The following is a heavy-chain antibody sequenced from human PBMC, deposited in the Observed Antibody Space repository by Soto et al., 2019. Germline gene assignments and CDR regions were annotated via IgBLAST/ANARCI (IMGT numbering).Heavy chain of an antibody. Sequence: EVQLVESGGGLVQPGGSLRLSCAASGFTFSSYWMHWVRQAPGKGLVWVSRINSDGSSTSYVDSVKGRFTISRDNAKNTLYLQMNSLRAEDTAVYYCARENAARILYYYYMDVWGKGTTVTVSS. CDR1: GFTFSSYW. CDR2: INSDGSST. D-gene: IGHD6-6*01. CDR3: ARENAARILYYYYMDV. J-gene: IGHJ6*03. V-gene: IGHV3-74*01.